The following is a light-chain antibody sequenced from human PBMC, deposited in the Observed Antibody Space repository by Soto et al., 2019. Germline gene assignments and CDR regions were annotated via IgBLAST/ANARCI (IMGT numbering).Light chain of an antibody. J-gene: IGKJ1*01. Sequence: DIQMTQSPASLSASVGDRVTITCRASENINFYLHWYQQKPGKAPKLLMYAASTLQSGVPSRFSGSGSGTDFTLTLNSXXTEDFATYYCQQGYSTPWTFGQGTK. CDR1: ENINFY. V-gene: IGKV1-39*01. CDR2: AAS. CDR3: QQGYSTPWT.